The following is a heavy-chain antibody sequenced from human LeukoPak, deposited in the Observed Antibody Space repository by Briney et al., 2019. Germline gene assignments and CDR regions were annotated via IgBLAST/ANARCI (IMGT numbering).Heavy chain of an antibody. Sequence: PGGSLRLSCAASGFSVGSNYMTWVRQAPGKGLEWVAIIYSAGTTYYADSVEGRFIISRDSFENFSYLQMNSLRAEDTALYYCARTRSKNPDDAFDIWGQGTMVTVSP. V-gene: IGHV3-53*01. J-gene: IGHJ3*02. CDR3: ARTRSKNPDDAFDI. D-gene: IGHD2/OR15-2a*01. CDR2: IYSAGTT. CDR1: GFSVGSNY.